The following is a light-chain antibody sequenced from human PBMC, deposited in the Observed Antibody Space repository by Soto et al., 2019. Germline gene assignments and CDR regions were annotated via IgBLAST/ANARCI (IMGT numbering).Light chain of an antibody. CDR1: SGHSSYD. CDR2: INNDGSH. CDR3: QTWGTGTVV. V-gene: IGLV4-69*02. J-gene: IGLJ3*02. Sequence: QPVLTQSPSASASLGASVKLTCTLSSGHSSYDIAWHQQQPEKGPRYLMKINNDGSHNKGDGIPDRFSGSSSGAERYLTISSLQSEDEADYYCQTWGTGTVVFGEGTKLTVL.